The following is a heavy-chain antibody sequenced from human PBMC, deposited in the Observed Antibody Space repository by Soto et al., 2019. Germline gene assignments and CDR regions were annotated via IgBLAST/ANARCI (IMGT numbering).Heavy chain of an antibody. D-gene: IGHD5-12*01. CDR2: IYPDDSDT. J-gene: IGHJ6*02. V-gene: IGHV5-51*01. CDR3: VRMGFSGGGYLSYYYYGMDI. Sequence: GESLKISCKGSGYNFTNSWIGWVRQMPGKGLECLGIIYPDDSDTRYSPSLQGQVTISADNSISTAYLQWSSLKASDTAMYYCVRMGFSGGGYLSYYYYGMDIWGQGTTVTVS. CDR1: GYNFTNSW.